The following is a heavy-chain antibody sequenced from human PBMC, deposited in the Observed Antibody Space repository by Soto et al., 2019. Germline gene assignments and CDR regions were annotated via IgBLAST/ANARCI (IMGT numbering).Heavy chain of an antibody. CDR1: GVSVSSGNSY. J-gene: IGHJ4*02. CDR3: ARDSIALFDS. V-gene: IGHV4-61*01. CDR2: IHDSGST. Sequence: SETLSLTCTVSGVSVSSGNSYWNWIRQPPGKGLEWIGDIHDSGSTNYNPSLKSRVTISGDTSKNQFSLKLSSVTAADTAMYYCARDSIALFDSWGQRTLVTVSS. D-gene: IGHD2-15*01.